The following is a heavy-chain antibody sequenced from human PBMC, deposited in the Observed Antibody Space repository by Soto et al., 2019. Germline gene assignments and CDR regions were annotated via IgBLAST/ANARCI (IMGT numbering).Heavy chain of an antibody. D-gene: IGHD4-4*01. CDR2: IYYSGST. CDR3: AREVDYSNSGNPLFDY. V-gene: IGHV4-31*03. CDR1: GGSISSGGYY. J-gene: IGHJ4*02. Sequence: PSETLSLTCTVSGGSISSGGYYWSWIRQHPGKGLEWIGYIYYSGSTYYNPSLKSRVTISVDTSKNQFSLKLSSVTAADTAVYYCAREVDYSNSGNPLFDYWGQGTLVTVSS.